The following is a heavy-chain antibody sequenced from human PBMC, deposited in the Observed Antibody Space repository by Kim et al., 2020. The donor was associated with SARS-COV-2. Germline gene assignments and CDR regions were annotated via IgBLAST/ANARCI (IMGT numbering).Heavy chain of an antibody. CDR3: AKGGLHYDSSGVYYYYSVMDV. CDR1: GFTFSSYG. V-gene: IGHV3-30*18. CDR2: ISYDGSNK. J-gene: IGHJ6*02. Sequence: GGSLRLSCAASGFTFSSYGMHWVRQAPGKGLEWVAVISYDGSNKYYADSVKGRFTISRDNSKNKNTLYLQMNSLRAEDTAVYYCAKGGLHYDSSGVYYYYSVMDVWGQGTTVTVSS. D-gene: IGHD3-22*01.